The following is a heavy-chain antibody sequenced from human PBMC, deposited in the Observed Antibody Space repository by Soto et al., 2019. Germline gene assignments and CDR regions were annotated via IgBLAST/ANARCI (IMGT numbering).Heavy chain of an antibody. CDR1: GYTFTSYG. J-gene: IGHJ4*02. CDR3: ARDLGGLYSSGSIDD. CDR2: ISAYNGNT. Sequence: ASVKVSCKASGYTFTSYGISWVRQAPGQGLEWMGWISAYNGNTNYAQKLQGRVTMTTDTSTSTAYMELRSLRSDDTAVYYCARDLGGLYSSGSIDDRGQGTLVTVSS. V-gene: IGHV1-18*01. D-gene: IGHD6-19*01.